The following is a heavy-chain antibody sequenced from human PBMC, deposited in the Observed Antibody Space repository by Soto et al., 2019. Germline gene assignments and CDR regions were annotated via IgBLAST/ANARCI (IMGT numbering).Heavy chain of an antibody. CDR2: IYYSGIT. V-gene: IGHV4-39*01. D-gene: IGHD3-22*01. CDR3: ARHGYYYDSTGYYYFI. CDR1: GGSVSSTNHY. J-gene: IGHJ4*02. Sequence: QLQLQESGPGLVKPSETLSLTCTVSGGSVSSTNHYWGWIRQPPGKGLEWIGDIYYSGITNYNPSLKGRATISVDTFNNQFSMKLSSLTAADTAVYYCARHGYYYDSTGYYYFIWGQGTLVTVSP.